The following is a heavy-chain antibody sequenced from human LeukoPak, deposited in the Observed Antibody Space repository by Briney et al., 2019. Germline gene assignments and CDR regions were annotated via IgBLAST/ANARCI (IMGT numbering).Heavy chain of an antibody. CDR2: IYTSGCT. CDR3: ARDTKRYWFDP. Sequence: SETLSLTCTGSGVSISSGSYYWSWLGQPAGKGLEWIGRIYTSGCTNYNPSLKSRVTISVDRTTNQFSMKLSSVTAPDTAVYYCARDTKRYWFDPWGQGTLVTVSS. J-gene: IGHJ5*02. D-gene: IGHD3-3*01. V-gene: IGHV4-61*02. CDR1: GVSISSGSYY.